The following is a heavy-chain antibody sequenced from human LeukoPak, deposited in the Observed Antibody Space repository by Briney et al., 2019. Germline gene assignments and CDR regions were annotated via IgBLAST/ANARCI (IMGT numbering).Heavy chain of an antibody. CDR3: ARDPGVLRYFDWLSASLDY. CDR2: ISYDGSNK. CDR1: GFTFITYG. J-gene: IGHJ4*02. D-gene: IGHD3-9*01. V-gene: IGHV3-30-3*01. Sequence: GRSLRLSCAASGFTFITYGMHWVRQAPGKGLEWVAVISYDGSNKYYADSVKGRFTISRDNSKNTLYLQMNSLRAEDTAVYYCARDPGVLRYFDWLSASLDYWGQGTLVTVSS.